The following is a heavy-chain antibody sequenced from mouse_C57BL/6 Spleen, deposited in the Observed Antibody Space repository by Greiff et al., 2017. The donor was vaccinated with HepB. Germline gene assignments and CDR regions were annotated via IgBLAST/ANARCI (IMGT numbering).Heavy chain of an antibody. D-gene: IGHD1-1*01. Sequence: QVQLQQPGAELVRPGSSVKLSCKASGYTFTSYWMDWVKQRPGQGLEWIGNIYPSDSETHYNQKFKDKATLTVDKSSSTAYMQLSSLTSEDSAVYYCARGGSTLDYWGQGTTLTVSS. CDR2: IYPSDSET. J-gene: IGHJ2*01. CDR1: GYTFTSYW. CDR3: ARGGSTLDY. V-gene: IGHV1-61*01.